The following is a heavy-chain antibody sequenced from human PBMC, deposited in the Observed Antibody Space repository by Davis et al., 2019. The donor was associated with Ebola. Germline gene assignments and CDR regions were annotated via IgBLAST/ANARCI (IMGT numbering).Heavy chain of an antibody. CDR1: GYSFKNYA. CDR2: ISAYNGNT. V-gene: IGHV1-18*01. Sequence: ASVKVSCKASGYSFKNYAISWVRQAPGQGLEWMGWISAYNGNTNYAQKVQGRVTMTTDTSASTAYMDLSSLRSEDTAVYYCASGGIQLRFSEFDYWGQGTLVTVSS. CDR3: ASGGIQLRFSEFDY. J-gene: IGHJ4*02. D-gene: IGHD1-1*01.